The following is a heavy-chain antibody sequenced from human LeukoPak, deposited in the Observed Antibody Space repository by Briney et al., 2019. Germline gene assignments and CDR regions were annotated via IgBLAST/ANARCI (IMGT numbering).Heavy chain of an antibody. V-gene: IGHV3-48*04. CDR3: ARDDKWAFDY. CDR1: GFAFGIYA. Sequence: HAGGSLRLSCSASGFAFGIYALTWFRHTPGKGLEWLSYISSTNAIYYADSVKGRFTISRDNAKESLYLQMNSLRAEDTAVYYCARDDKWAFDYWGQGTLVTVSS. D-gene: IGHD1-26*01. CDR2: ISSTNAI. J-gene: IGHJ4*02.